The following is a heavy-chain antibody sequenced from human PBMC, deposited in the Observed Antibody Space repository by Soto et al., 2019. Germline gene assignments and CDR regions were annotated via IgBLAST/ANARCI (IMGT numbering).Heavy chain of an antibody. J-gene: IGHJ4*02. CDR1: GGSISSGGYY. V-gene: IGHV4-31*03. Sequence: QVQLQESGPGLVKPSQTLSLTCTVSGGSISSGGYYWSWIRKHPGKGMEWLGYIYYSGSTYYNPCRKRRVTISVDPSKNQFSLNLSSVTAAGPAVYYCARTPEAPFGQTSGDYEVYFDYWGQGTLVTVAS. CDR2: IYYSGST. CDR3: ARTPEAPFGQTSGDYEVYFDY. D-gene: IGHD4-17*01.